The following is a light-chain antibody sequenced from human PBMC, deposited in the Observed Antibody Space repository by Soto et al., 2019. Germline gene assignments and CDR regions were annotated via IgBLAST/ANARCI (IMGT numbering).Light chain of an antibody. V-gene: IGKV1-39*01. CDR2: AAS. CDR3: QQNYSWPLT. CDR1: QRISSN. J-gene: IGKJ4*01. Sequence: DIQITQAPSFLPASLPDVVTIPFLASQRISSNLDWYQQKPGKAPKLLIYAASSWQTGVPARFSGSGSGTDFTLTISSLQSEDFAIYYCQQNYSWPLTFGGGTKVDIK.